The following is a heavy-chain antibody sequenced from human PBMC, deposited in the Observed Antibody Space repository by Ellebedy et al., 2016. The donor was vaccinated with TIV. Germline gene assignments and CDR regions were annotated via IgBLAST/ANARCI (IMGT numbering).Heavy chain of an antibody. J-gene: IGHJ4*02. D-gene: IGHD2-15*01. CDR2: IDPSDSET. Sequence: GESLKISCKGFGYRFNIFWITWVRQMPGKVLEWMGTIDPSDSETDYSPSFQGHVTISADESVTTAYLQWSSLKASDTAMYYCARPVCSSGSCYFDSWGQGTLITVSS. CDR3: ARPVCSSGSCYFDS. V-gene: IGHV5-10-1*01. CDR1: GYRFNIFW.